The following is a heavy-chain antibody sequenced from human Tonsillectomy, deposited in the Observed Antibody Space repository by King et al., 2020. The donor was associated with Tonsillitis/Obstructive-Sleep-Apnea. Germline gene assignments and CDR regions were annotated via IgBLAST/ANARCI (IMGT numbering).Heavy chain of an antibody. J-gene: IGHJ4*02. CDR3: ARGRDESYYDVLTGYFDY. CDR1: GGSFSGYY. V-gene: IGHV4-34*01. Sequence: VQLQQWGAGLLKPSETLSLTCAVYGGSFSGYYLSWIRQPPRKGLEWIGEINHNGSTNYNPSLESRVTMSVDTTKNQFSLRLSSVTAADTAVYYCARGRDESYYDVLTGYFDYWGQGNLVTVSP. D-gene: IGHD3-9*01. CDR2: INHNGST.